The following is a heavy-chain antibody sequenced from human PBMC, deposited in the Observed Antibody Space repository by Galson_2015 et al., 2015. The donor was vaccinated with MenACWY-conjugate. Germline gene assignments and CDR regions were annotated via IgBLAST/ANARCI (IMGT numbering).Heavy chain of an antibody. CDR2: ISYAGSNK. D-gene: IGHD6-19*01. J-gene: IGHJ6*02. CDR1: GFTFSSHG. V-gene: IGHV3-30*18. CDR3: AKGGLWYSSGWYSNYYYYGMDV. Sequence: SPRLSRAASGFTFSSHGLHWVRQAPGKGLEWVAVISYAGSNKYYADSVKGRFPISRDNSKNPLYLQMNRLRAEDTAVYYCAKGGLWYSSGWYSNYYYYGMDVWGQGITVTASS.